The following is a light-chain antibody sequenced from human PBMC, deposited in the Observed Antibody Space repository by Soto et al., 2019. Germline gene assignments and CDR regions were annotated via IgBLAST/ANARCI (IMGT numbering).Light chain of an antibody. CDR1: ASNMGSNY. V-gene: IGLV1-47*01. CDR2: KNT. J-gene: IGLJ3*02. Sequence: QSVLTQPPSASGTPGQGLTISCSGGASNMGSNYVYWYQHLPGTAPKLLIYKNTQRPSGVPGRFSGSKSGTSASLAIGGLRSEDEADYYCAAWDDILSGWVFGGGTKVTVL. CDR3: AAWDDILSGWV.